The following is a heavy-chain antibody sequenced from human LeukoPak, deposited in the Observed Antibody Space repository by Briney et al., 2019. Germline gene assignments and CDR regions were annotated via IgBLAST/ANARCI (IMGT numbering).Heavy chain of an antibody. CDR1: GFTFSSYS. D-gene: IGHD3-10*01. J-gene: IGHJ4*02. CDR3: ARSGVYGSGSYYTYKF. Sequence: PGGSLRLSCAASGFTFSSYSMNWVRQAPGKGLEWVSCISSSSSYIYYADSVKGRFTISRDNAKNSLYLQMNSLRAEDTAVYYCARSGVYGSGSYYTYKFWGQGTLVTVSS. V-gene: IGHV3-21*01. CDR2: ISSSSSYI.